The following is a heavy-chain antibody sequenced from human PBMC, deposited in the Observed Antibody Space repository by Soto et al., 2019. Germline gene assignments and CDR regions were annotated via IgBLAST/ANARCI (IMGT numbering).Heavy chain of an antibody. D-gene: IGHD2-15*01. CDR3: AKDLTRQLADRLAP. J-gene: IGHJ5*02. CDR2: INAHSGGT. CDR1: GFSFTGYY. Sequence: ASVKVSCKASGFSFTGYYIHWLRQAPVQGLEWMGWINAHSGGTEYAQKFQGRVTLTRDTSSATAYLTLTSLTSDDTALYYCAKDLTRQLADRLAPWGQGTQVTVSS. V-gene: IGHV1-2*02.